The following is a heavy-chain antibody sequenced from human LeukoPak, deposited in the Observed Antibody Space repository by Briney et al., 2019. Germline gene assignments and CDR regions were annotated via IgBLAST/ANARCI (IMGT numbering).Heavy chain of an antibody. CDR2: IYYSGST. CDR3: ARHRGGAWDDYNPFAEHLQH. J-gene: IGHJ1*01. Sequence: PSETLSLTCTVSGGSISSYYWSWIRQPPGKGLEWIGYIYYSGSTNYNPSLRSRVTISVDTSKNQFSLKLSSVTAADTAVYYCARHRGGAWDDYNPFAEHLQHWGQGTLVTVSS. D-gene: IGHD5-24*01. CDR1: GGSISSYY. V-gene: IGHV4-59*08.